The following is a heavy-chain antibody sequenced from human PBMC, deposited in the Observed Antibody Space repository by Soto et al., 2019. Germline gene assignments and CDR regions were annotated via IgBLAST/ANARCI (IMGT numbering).Heavy chain of an antibody. Sequence: GGSLRLSCAVSGFTLSDYYMEWVRQAPGQGLEWIGLTRNKDNRYTTEYAASVKGRFTISRDNSKNSLYLQMSSLNTEDTALYYCSRSRPGVTHDYWGQGTLVTVSS. CDR3: SRSRPGVTHDY. V-gene: IGHV3-72*01. CDR2: TRNKDNRYTT. CDR1: GFTLSDYY. J-gene: IGHJ4*02. D-gene: IGHD3-10*01.